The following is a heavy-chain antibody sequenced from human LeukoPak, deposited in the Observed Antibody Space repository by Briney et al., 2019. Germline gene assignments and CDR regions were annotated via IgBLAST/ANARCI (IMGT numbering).Heavy chain of an antibody. CDR1: GGSISSSSYY. CDR2: IYYSGST. J-gene: IGHJ4*02. V-gene: IGHV4-39*01. D-gene: IGHD4-17*01. CDR3: ARRTLRPGLTVTTRLFDY. Sequence: SETLSLTCTVSGGSISSSSYYWGWIRQPPGKGLEWIGSIYYSGSTYYNPSLKSRVTISVDTSKNQFSLKLSSVTAADTAVYYCARRTLRPGLTVTTRLFDYWGQGTLVTVSS.